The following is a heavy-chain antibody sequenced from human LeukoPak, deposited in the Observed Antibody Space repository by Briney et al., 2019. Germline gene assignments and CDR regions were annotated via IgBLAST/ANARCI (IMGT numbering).Heavy chain of an antibody. V-gene: IGHV3-23*01. Sequence: PGGSLRLSCVASGFTFSSYAMNWVRQAPGKGLEWVSAISGSGGSTYYADSVKGRFTISRDNSKNTLYLQMNSLKTEDTAVYYCTTFDFWSGYYWASVDYWGQGTLVTVSS. D-gene: IGHD3-3*01. CDR1: GFTFSSYA. CDR2: ISGSGGST. J-gene: IGHJ4*02. CDR3: TTFDFWSGYYWASVDY.